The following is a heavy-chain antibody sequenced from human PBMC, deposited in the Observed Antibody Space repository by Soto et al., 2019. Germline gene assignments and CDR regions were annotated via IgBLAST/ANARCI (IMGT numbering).Heavy chain of an antibody. D-gene: IGHD3-9*01. J-gene: IGHJ4*02. Sequence: ASVKVSCKVSGYTLTELSMHWVRQAPGKGLEWMGGFDPEDGETIYAQKFQGRVTMTEDTSTDTAYMELSSLRSEDTAVYYCATTRFIKYYEILVHYYCECWGQETLVSVSS. CDR1: GYTLTELS. V-gene: IGHV1-24*01. CDR2: FDPEDGET. CDR3: ATTRFIKYYEILVHYYCEC.